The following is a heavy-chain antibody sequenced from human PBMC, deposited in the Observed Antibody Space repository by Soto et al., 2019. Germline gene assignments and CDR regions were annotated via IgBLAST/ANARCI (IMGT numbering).Heavy chain of an antibody. Sequence: PSETLSLTCTVSGGSIGSYYWSWIRQPPGKGLEWIGYIYYTGSTNYNPSLKSRVTISVDTSKNQFSLKLSSVTAADTAVYYCASHSSSWYYFDYWGQGTLVTVSS. CDR1: GGSIGSYY. V-gene: IGHV4-59*12. CDR3: ASHSSSWYYFDY. D-gene: IGHD6-13*01. J-gene: IGHJ4*02. CDR2: IYYTGST.